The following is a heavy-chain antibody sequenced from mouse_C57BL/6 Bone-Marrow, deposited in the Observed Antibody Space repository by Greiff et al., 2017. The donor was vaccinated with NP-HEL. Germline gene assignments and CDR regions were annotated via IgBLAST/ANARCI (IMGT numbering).Heavy chain of an antibody. CDR2: IYPGDGDT. CDR3: ARALCGDYAMDY. D-gene: IGHD6-2*01. CDR1: GYAFSSYW. Sequence: VQLQQSGAELVKPGASVKISCKASGYAFSSYWMNWVKQRPGKGLEWIGQIYPGDGDTNYNGKFKGKATLTADKSSSTAYMQLSSLTSEDSAVYVCARALCGDYAMDYWGQGTSVTVSS. V-gene: IGHV1-80*01. J-gene: IGHJ4*01.